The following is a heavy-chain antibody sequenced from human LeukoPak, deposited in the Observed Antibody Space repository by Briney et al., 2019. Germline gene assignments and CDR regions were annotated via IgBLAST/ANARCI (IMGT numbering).Heavy chain of an antibody. J-gene: IGHJ3*02. Sequence: SETLSLTCAVYGGSFSGYYWSWIRQPPGKGLEWIGEINHSGSTNYNPSLKSRVTISVDTSKNQFSLKLSSVTAADAAVYYCARMPYGYGLDIWGQGTMVTVSS. CDR2: INHSGST. CDR1: GGSFSGYY. D-gene: IGHD5-18*01. CDR3: ARMPYGYGLDI. V-gene: IGHV4-34*01.